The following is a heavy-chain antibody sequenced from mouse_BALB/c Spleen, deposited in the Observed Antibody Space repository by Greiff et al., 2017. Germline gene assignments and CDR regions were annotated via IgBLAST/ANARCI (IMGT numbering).Heavy chain of an antibody. CDR3: ARTTVVATDYYAMDY. CDR2: IWAGGST. V-gene: IGHV2-9*02. CDR1: GFSLTSYG. J-gene: IGHJ4*01. D-gene: IGHD1-1*01. Sequence: VKLQESGPGLVAPSQSLSITCTVSGFSLTSYGVHWVRQPPGKGLEWLGVIWAGGSTNYNSALMSRLSISKDNSKSQVFLEMNSLQTDDTAMYYCARTTVVATDYYAMDYWGQGTSVTVSS.